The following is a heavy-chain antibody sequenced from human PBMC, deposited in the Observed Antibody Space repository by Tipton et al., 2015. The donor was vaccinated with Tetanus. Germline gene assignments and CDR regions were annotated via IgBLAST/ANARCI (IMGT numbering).Heavy chain of an antibody. V-gene: IGHV1-69*06. CDR3: ARERGNRGNAFDL. CDR2: IIPIFGTI. D-gene: IGHD2/OR15-2a*01. J-gene: IGHJ3*01. CDR1: GGSFSTYI. Sequence: QLVQSGPEVKKPGSSVKVSCKTSGGSFSTYITSWVRQAPGQGLEWMGGIIPIFGTITYAQKFQGRITITADRSTNTAYMELSSLRPGDTAVYYCARERGNRGNAFDLWGQGTMVAVSS.